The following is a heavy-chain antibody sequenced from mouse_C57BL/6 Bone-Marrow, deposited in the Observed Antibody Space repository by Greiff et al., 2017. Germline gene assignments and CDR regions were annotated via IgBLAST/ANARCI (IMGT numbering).Heavy chain of an antibody. CDR1: GYTFTSYG. Sequence: QVQLQQSGAELARPGASVKLSCKASGYTFTSYGISWVKQRTGQGLEWIGEIYPRSGNTYYNEKFKGKATLTADKSSSTAYMELRSLTSEDSAVYFCAREGGDYDGVYFDYWGQGTTLTVSS. CDR2: IYPRSGNT. J-gene: IGHJ2*01. CDR3: AREGGDYDGVYFDY. D-gene: IGHD2-4*01. V-gene: IGHV1-81*01.